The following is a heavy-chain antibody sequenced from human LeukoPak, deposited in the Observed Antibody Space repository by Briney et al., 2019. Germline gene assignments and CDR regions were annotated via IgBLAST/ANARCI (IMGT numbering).Heavy chain of an antibody. CDR2: FDPEDGET. CDR3: ATDRALDDYGDYVFDY. J-gene: IGHJ4*02. CDR1: GYTLTELS. V-gene: IGHV1-24*01. D-gene: IGHD4-17*01. Sequence: ASVKVSCKVSGYTLTELSMHWVRQAPGKGLEWMGGFDPEDGETIYAQKFQGRVTMTEDTSTDTAYMELSSLRSEDTAVYYCATDRALDDYGDYVFDYWGQGTLVTVSS.